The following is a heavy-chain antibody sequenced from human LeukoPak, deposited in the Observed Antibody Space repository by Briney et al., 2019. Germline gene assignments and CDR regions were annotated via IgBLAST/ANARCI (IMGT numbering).Heavy chain of an antibody. CDR1: GYTFTSCA. V-gene: IGHV1-2*02. J-gene: IGHJ3*01. Sequence: GASVKVSCKASGYTFTSCAISWVRQAPGQGLEWMGWINPNSGGTNYAQKFQGRVTMTRDTSISTAYMELSRLRSDDTAVYYCARGNYGSGSYYNVPLWGQGTMVTVSS. CDR3: ARGNYGSGSYYNVPL. D-gene: IGHD3-10*01. CDR2: INPNSGGT.